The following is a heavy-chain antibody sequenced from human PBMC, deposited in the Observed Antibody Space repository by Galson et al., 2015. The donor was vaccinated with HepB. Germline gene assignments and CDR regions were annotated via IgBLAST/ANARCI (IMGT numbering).Heavy chain of an antibody. CDR2: IWYDGSNK. D-gene: IGHD5-18*01. CDR1: GFTFSSYG. CDR3: ARDLGIQLWLLGY. J-gene: IGHJ4*02. Sequence: SLRLSCAASGFTFSSYGMHWVRQAPGKGLEWVSVIWYDGSNKYYADSVKGRFTISRDNSKNTLYLQMNSLRAEDTAVYYCARDLGIQLWLLGYWGQGTLVTVSS. V-gene: IGHV3-33*01.